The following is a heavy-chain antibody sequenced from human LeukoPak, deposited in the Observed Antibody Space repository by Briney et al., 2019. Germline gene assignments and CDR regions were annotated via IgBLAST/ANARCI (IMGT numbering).Heavy chain of an antibody. CDR1: GYTFTGYY. CDR3: ARGRIVAIYFDY. Sequence: SVKVSCKASGYTFTGYYMHWVRQAPGQGLEWMGGIIPIFGTANYAQKFQGRVTITADESTSTAYMELSSLRSEDTAVYYCARGRIVAIYFDYWGQGTLVTVSS. J-gene: IGHJ4*02. V-gene: IGHV1-69*13. CDR2: IIPIFGTA. D-gene: IGHD5-12*01.